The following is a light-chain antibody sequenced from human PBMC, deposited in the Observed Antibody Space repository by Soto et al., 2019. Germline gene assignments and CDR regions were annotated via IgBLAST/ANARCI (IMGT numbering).Light chain of an antibody. CDR3: CSYAGSYTLV. V-gene: IGLV2-11*01. J-gene: IGLJ2*01. Sequence: QSALTQPRSVSGSPGQSVTISCTGTSSDVGGYKYVSWYQQQPGKAPKLMIYDVSKRPSGVHDRFSGSKSGNTASLTISGLQAEDEAHYYCCSYAGSYTLVFGGGTKLTVL. CDR1: SSDVGGYKY. CDR2: DVS.